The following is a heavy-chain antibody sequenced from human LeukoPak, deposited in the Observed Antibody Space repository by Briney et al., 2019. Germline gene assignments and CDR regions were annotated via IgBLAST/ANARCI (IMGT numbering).Heavy chain of an antibody. J-gene: IGHJ4*02. CDR1: RFTFSSYA. Sequence: QPGRSLRLSCAASRFTFSSYAMHWVRQAPGKGLEWVAVISYDGSNKYYADSVKGRFTISRDNSKNTLYLQMNSLRAEDTAVYYCAKEPYSSGWTLDYWGQGTLVTVSS. V-gene: IGHV3-30-3*01. CDR2: ISYDGSNK. CDR3: AKEPYSSGWTLDY. D-gene: IGHD6-19*01.